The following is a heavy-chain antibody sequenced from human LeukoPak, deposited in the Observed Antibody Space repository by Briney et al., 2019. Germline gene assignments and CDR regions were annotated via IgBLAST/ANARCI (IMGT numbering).Heavy chain of an antibody. D-gene: IGHD3-16*01. CDR1: GFTFSGYS. CDR2: IYSGGST. CDR3: ARAGGDY. Sequence: GGSLRLSCAASGFTFSGYSMNWVRQAPGKGLEWVSVIYSGGSTYYADSVKGRFTISRDNSKNTLYLQMNSLRAEDTAVYYCARAGGDYWGQGTLVTVSS. V-gene: IGHV3-53*01. J-gene: IGHJ4*02.